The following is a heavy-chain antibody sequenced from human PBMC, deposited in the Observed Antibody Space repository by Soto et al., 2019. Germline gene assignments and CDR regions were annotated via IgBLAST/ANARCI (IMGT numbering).Heavy chain of an antibody. Sequence: PSETLSLTCTVSGGSISSGGYYWSWIRQHPGKGLEWIGYIYYSGSTYYNPSLKSRVTISVDTSKNQFSLKLSSVTAADTAVYYCARGTVKRWELLGMPWFDPWGQGTLVTVSS. CDR2: IYYSGST. CDR3: ARGTVKRWELLGMPWFDP. V-gene: IGHV4-31*03. CDR1: GGSISSGGYY. D-gene: IGHD1-26*01. J-gene: IGHJ5*02.